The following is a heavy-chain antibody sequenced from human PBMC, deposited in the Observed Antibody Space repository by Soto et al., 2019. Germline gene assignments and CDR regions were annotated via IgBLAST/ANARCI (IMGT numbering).Heavy chain of an antibody. V-gene: IGHV4-39*01. CDR1: GGSISSSSYY. Sequence: PSETLSLTCTVSGGSISSSSYYWGWIRQPPGKGLEGIGSIDYSGSTYYDPSLKSRVTISVDTSKNQFSLKLSSVTAADTAVYYCASAIEWELIIFAFDIWGQGTMVTVS. CDR2: IDYSGST. CDR3: ASAIEWELIIFAFDI. J-gene: IGHJ3*02. D-gene: IGHD1-26*01.